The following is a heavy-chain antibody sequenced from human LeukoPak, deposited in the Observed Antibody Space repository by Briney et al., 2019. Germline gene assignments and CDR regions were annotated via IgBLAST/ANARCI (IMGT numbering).Heavy chain of an antibody. J-gene: IGHJ3*02. CDR3: ARRGDWGADAFDI. CDR2: INPNTGGT. Sequence: ASVKVSCKASGYTFTGYYMHWVRQAPGQGLEWMGWINPNTGGTNYAQTFHGRVTMTSDTSITTASMELRRLRSDDTALDVCARRGDWGADAFDIWGQGTMVTVSS. CDR1: GYTFTGYY. V-gene: IGHV1-2*02. D-gene: IGHD7-27*01.